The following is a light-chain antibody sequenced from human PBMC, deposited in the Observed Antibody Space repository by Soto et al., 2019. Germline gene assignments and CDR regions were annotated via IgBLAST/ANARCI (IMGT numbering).Light chain of an antibody. CDR3: QQFNDWPRT. CDR2: DAS. CDR1: HNIRSH. Sequence: EIVITQSPATVSVSPGEGATLSCRASHNIRSHLAWYQQKPGQSPRLLMYDASNRANGVPARFSGSGSGTEFTLTISTLRPEDFAVYYCQQFNDWPRTFGQGTKVEIK. J-gene: IGKJ1*01. V-gene: IGKV3-15*01.